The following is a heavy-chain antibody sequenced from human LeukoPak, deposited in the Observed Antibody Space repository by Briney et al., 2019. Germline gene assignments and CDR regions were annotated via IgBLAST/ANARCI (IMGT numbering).Heavy chain of an antibody. Sequence: SETLSLTCTVSSGSISSGSYYWSWTRQPAGKGLEWIGRIYTSGSTNYNPSLKSRVTISVDTSKNRFSLKLSSVTAADTAVYYCARGTAFGYSSRWYAYWGQGTLVTVSS. V-gene: IGHV4-61*02. J-gene: IGHJ4*02. CDR2: IYTSGST. D-gene: IGHD6-13*01. CDR1: SGSISSGSYY. CDR3: ARGTAFGYSSRWYAY.